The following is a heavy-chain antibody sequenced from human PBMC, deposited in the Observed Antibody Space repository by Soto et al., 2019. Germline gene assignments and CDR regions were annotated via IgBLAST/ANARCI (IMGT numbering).Heavy chain of an antibody. CDR1: GYTFTSYY. J-gene: IGHJ4*02. CDR2: INPSGGST. D-gene: IGHD5-12*01. V-gene: IGHV1-46*01. CDR3: ARAIEMATMAYYFDY. Sequence: GPSVKVSCKASGYTFTSYYMHWVRQAPGQGLEWMGIINPSGGSTSYAQKFQGRVTMTRDTSTSTVYMELSSLRSEDTAVYYCARAIEMATMAYYFDYWGQGTLVTVSS.